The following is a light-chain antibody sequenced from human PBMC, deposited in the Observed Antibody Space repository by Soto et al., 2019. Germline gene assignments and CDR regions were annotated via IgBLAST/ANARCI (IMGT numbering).Light chain of an antibody. CDR3: QHYNTYSVT. CDR1: QSISFW. CDR2: KAS. V-gene: IGKV1-5*03. Sequence: DIQMTQSPSTLSASVGDRVTITCRASQSISFWLAWYQQKPGKAPKLLIYKASTLESGVPSRFSGSGSGTEFTLTISGLQPDDFATYYCQHYNTYSVTFGPGTKVDLK. J-gene: IGKJ3*01.